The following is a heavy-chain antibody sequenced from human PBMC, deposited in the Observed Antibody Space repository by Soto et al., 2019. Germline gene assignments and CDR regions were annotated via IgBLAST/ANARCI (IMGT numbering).Heavy chain of an antibody. CDR3: ARESLRGMDV. CDR2: ISAYNGNT. Sequence: GASVKVSCKASGYTFTSYGISWVRQAPGQGLEWMGWISAYNGNTNYAQKFQGRVTMTRNTSISTAYMELSSLRSEDTAVYYCARESLRGMDVWGQGTTVTVSS. V-gene: IGHV1-18*01. CDR1: GYTFTSYG. J-gene: IGHJ6*02.